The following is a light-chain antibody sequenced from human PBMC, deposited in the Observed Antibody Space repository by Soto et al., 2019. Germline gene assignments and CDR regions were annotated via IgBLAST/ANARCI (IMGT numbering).Light chain of an antibody. CDR1: SSNIGNNA. V-gene: IGLV1-36*01. CDR3: ASWDDSLNGVV. J-gene: IGLJ2*01. CDR2: YDD. Sequence: QSVLTQPPPVSEAPRQRVTISCSGSSSNIGNNAVNWYQQLPGKAPKLLIYYDDLLPSGVSDRFSGSKSGTSASLAISGLQSEAEADYYCASWDDSLNGVVFGGGTKLTVL.